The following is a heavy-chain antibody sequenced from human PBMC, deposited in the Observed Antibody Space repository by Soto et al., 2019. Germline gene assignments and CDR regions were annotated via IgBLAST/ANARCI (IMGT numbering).Heavy chain of an antibody. CDR3: AKLSTMGVFDN. CDR1: GFTFSSYA. CDR2: ITFRGDYT. Sequence: EVQLLESGGGLVQPGGSLRLSCAASGFTFSSYAMSWVRQAPGKGLEWLAGITFRGDYTYYADSVKGRFTLSRDNSRNTLDLQMNSLKVEHTALYFCAKLSTMGVFDNWGQGTLLTVSS. D-gene: IGHD1-1*01. J-gene: IGHJ4*02. V-gene: IGHV3-23*01.